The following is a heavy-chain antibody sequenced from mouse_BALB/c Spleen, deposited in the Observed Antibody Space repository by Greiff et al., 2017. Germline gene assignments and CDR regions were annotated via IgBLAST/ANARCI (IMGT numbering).Heavy chain of an antibody. CDR3: ARDRTYGYVKFDY. CDR2: IWAGGST. J-gene: IGHJ2*01. V-gene: IGHV2-9*02. Sequence: VQGVESGPGLVAPSQSLSITCTVSGFSLTSYGVHWVRQPPGKGLEWLGVIWAGGSTNYNSALMSRLSISKDNSKSQVFLKMNSLQTDDTAMYYCARDRTYGYVKFDYWGQGTTLTVSS. CDR1: GFSLTSYG. D-gene: IGHD1-2*01.